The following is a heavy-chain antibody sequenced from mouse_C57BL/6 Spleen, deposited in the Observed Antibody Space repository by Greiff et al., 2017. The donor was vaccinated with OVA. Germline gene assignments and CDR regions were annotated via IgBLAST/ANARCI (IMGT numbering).Heavy chain of an antibody. CDR2: IYPGDGDT. V-gene: IGHV1-82*01. D-gene: IGHD2-4*01. CDR3: APIYYDYRGFAY. J-gene: IGHJ3*01. Sequence: QVQLQQSGPELVKPGASVKISCKASGYAFSSSWMNWVKQRPGKGLEWIGRIYPGDGDTNYNGKFKGRATLTADKSSSTAYMQLSILTAEDSAVYFCAPIYYDYRGFAYWGQGTLVTVSA. CDR1: GYAFSSSW.